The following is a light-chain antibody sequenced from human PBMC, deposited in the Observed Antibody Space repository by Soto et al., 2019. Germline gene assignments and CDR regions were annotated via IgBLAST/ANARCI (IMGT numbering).Light chain of an antibody. V-gene: IGKV1-5*01. Sequence: DIPLTQSPSSLSASLVDRVTITCRASQSISDWLAWYQQKPGTAPKVLINHASSLQSGVPSRFSGSGSGTEFTLTISSLQPDDFATYYCQQYNSYSFGQGTKVDNK. J-gene: IGKJ1*01. CDR2: HAS. CDR1: QSISDW. CDR3: QQYNSYS.